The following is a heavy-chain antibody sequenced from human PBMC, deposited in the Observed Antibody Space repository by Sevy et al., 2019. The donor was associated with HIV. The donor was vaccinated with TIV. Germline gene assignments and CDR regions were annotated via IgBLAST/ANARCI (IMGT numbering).Heavy chain of an antibody. Sequence: SETLSLTCTVSGGSISSGDYYWSWIRQPPGKGLEWIGYIYYSGSTYYHPSLKSRVTISVDTSKNQFSLKLSSVTAADTAVYYCARADPTLGWFDPWGQGTLVTVSS. CDR3: ARADPTLGWFDP. V-gene: IGHV4-30-4*01. CDR2: IYYSGST. CDR1: GGSISSGDYY. J-gene: IGHJ5*02.